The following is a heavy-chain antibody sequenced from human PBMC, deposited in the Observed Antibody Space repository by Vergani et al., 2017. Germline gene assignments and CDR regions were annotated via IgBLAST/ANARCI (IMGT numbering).Heavy chain of an antibody. V-gene: IGHV5-51*01. CDR3: ARHRGDYYDSSVPYYFDY. Sequence: EVQLVQSGAEVKKPGASLKISCKGSGYSFTSYWIGWVRQMPGKGLEWMGIIYPGDSDTRYSPSFQGQVTISADKSISTAYLQWSSLKASDTAMYYCARHRGDYYDSSVPYYFDYWGQGTLVTVSS. CDR2: IYPGDSDT. D-gene: IGHD3-22*01. J-gene: IGHJ4*02. CDR1: GYSFTSYW.